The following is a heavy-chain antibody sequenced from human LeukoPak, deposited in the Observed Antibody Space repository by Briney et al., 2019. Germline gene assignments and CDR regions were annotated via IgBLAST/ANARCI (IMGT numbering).Heavy chain of an antibody. D-gene: IGHD6-19*01. V-gene: IGHV3-23*01. CDR2: ISGSGGST. CDR1: GFIFSDHW. Sequence: GGSLRLSCAASGFIFSDHWMHWVRQAPGKGLEWVSAISGSGGSTYYADSVKGRFTISRDNPKNTLYLQMNSLRAEDTAVYYCAKVWSSGWYFPPPYWPSDYWGQGTLVTVSS. CDR3: AKVWSSGWYFPPPYWPSDY. J-gene: IGHJ4*02.